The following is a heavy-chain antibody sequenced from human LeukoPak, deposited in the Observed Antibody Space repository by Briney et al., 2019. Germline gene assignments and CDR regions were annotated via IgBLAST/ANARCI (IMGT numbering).Heavy chain of an antibody. CDR1: GFTFSSYA. CDR3: AKENVAAALPDNWFDP. CDR2: TSGSGGTT. V-gene: IGHV3-23*01. D-gene: IGHD2-2*01. J-gene: IGHJ5*02. Sequence: PGGSLRLSCAASGFTFSSYAMSWGRQAPGKGLEWVSGTSGSGGTTYYADSVKGRFTISRDNSKKTLYLQMNSLRAEDTAVYYCAKENVAAALPDNWFDPWGQGTLVTVSS.